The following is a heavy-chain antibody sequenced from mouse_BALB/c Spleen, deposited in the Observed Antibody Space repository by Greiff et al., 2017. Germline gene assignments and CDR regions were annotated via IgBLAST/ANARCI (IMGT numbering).Heavy chain of an antibody. J-gene: IGHJ2*01. CDR1: GYAFSSYW. Sequence: VQLQQSGAELVRPGSSVKISCKASGYAFSSYWMNWVKQRPGQGLEWIGQIYPGDGDTNYNGKFKGKATLTADKSSSTAYMQLSSLTSEDSAVYFCARRDYGYGFDHRGQGTTPPVSA. CDR3: ARRDYGYGFDH. CDR2: IYPGDGDT. D-gene: IGHD1-2*01. V-gene: IGHV1-80*01.